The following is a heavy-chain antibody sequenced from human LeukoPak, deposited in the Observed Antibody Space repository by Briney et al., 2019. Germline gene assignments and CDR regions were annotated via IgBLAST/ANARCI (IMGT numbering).Heavy chain of an antibody. CDR3: ARGGTAMDLDY. CDR2: IIPIFGTA. Sequence: ASVKVSCKASGGTFSSYAISWVRQAPGQGLEWMGGIIPIFGTANYAQKFQGRVTITADESTSTAYMELSSLRSEDTAVCYCARGGTAMDLDYWGQGTLVTVSS. V-gene: IGHV1-69*13. CDR1: GGTFSSYA. J-gene: IGHJ4*02. D-gene: IGHD5-18*01.